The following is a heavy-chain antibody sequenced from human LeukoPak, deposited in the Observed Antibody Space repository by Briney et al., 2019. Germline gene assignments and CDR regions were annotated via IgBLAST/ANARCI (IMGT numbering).Heavy chain of an antibody. CDR3: ASDVPGTDIVVVPAATKGYYYYYMDV. V-gene: IGHV1-2*02. CDR1: GYTFTGYY. Sequence: ASVKVSCKASGYTFTGYYMHWVRQAPGQGLEWMGWINPNSGGTNYAQKFQGRVTMNTDASISTAYMELSRLRSDDTAVYYCASDVPGTDIVVVPAATKGYYYYYMDVWGKGTTVTVSS. D-gene: IGHD2-2*01. J-gene: IGHJ6*03. CDR2: INPNSGGT.